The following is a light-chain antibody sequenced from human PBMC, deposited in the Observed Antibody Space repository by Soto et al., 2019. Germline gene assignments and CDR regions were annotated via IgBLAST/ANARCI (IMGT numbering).Light chain of an antibody. CDR2: GAS. Sequence: EIVLTQSPGTLSVSPGERPTLSCRASKSVSSKLAWYQQKPGQAPSLLVYGASTGPTGIPARFSGSGSVTEFTLSISSLQSQDFAVYYCQQYNNWAGTFGQGTKVDIK. CDR3: QQYNNWAGT. V-gene: IGKV3-15*01. CDR1: KSVSSK. J-gene: IGKJ1*01.